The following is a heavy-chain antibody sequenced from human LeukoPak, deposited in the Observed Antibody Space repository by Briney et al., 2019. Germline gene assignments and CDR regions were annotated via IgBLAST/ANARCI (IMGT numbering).Heavy chain of an antibody. V-gene: IGHV5-51*01. Sequence: GESLKISCKASGYSFPNYWIGWVRQMPGKGLEWMAIIYPDNSDTRHSASFEGQVTISVDTSITTAYLQWSRLTASDTAMYYCARERESGSSWFDPWGQGTLVTVSS. J-gene: IGHJ5*02. CDR1: GYSFPNYW. CDR3: ARERESGSSWFDP. D-gene: IGHD3-10*01. CDR2: IYPDNSDT.